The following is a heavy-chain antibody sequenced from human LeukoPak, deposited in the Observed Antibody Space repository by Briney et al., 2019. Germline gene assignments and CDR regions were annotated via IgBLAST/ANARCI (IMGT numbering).Heavy chain of an antibody. CDR1: GFTFSSYA. J-gene: IGHJ4*02. CDR2: ISYDGSNK. Sequence: GRSLRLSCAASGFTFSSYAMHWVRQAPGKGLEWVAVISYDGSNKYYADSVKGRFTISRDNSKNTLYLQMNSLRAEDTAVYYCARESLSGVNFDYWGQGTLVTVSS. CDR3: ARESLSGVNFDY. V-gene: IGHV3-30-3*01. D-gene: IGHD3-10*01.